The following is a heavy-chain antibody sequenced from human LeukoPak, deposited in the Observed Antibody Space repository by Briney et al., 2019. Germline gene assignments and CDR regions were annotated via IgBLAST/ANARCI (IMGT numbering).Heavy chain of an antibody. CDR2: IYYSGST. CDR3: ARIVVVAAAYFDY. J-gene: IGHJ4*02. V-gene: IGHV4-61*01. Sequence: SETLSLTCTVSGGSVSSGSYYWSWLRQPPGKGLEGVGDIYYSGSTNDNPSLKSRVTISVDTSKTQFSLKLSSVTAADTAVYYCARIVVVAAAYFDYWGQGTLVTVSS. D-gene: IGHD2-15*01. CDR1: GGSVSSGSYY.